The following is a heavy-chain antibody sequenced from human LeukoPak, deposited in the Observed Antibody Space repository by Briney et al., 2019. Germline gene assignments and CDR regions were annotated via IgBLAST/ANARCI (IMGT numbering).Heavy chain of an antibody. CDR1: TFTKAW. CDR3: TTEYFGGFEY. CDR2: VKNRGDGRTT. J-gene: IGHJ4*02. V-gene: IGHV3-15*07. D-gene: IGHD3-16*01. Sequence: GGSLRLSCVVSTFTKAWMNWVRQAPGKGLEWVGRVKNRGDGRTTDYAAPVKGRFIISRDDSRKTVYLQMDSLKTEDTAVYFCTTEYFGGFEYWGQGTLVTVSS.